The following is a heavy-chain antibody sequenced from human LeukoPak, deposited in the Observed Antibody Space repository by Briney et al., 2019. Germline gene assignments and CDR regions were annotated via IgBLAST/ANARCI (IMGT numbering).Heavy chain of an antibody. V-gene: IGHV1-2*07. CDR1: GYTFTGYY. CDR2: INPNSGGT. J-gene: IGHJ4*02. CDR3: ARGGGRDSGRENDY. Sequence: ASVTVSCKASGYTFTGYYMHWVRQAPGQGLEWMGWINPNSGGTNYAHKLQGRVTMTTDASTSTAYMELRSLTSDDTAMYYCARGGGRDSGRENDYWGQGTLVTVSS. D-gene: IGHD1-26*01.